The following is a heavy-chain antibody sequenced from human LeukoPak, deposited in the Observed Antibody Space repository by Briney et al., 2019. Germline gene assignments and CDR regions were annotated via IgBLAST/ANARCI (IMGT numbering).Heavy chain of an antibody. V-gene: IGHV4-59*08. D-gene: IGHD5-24*01. J-gene: IGHJ4*02. CDR1: GGSISSYY. CDR3: ARSRDGYNQYYFDY. Sequence: SETLSLTCTVSGGSISSYYWSWIRQPPGKGLEWIGYIYYSGSTNYNPSLKSRVTISVDTSKNQFSLKLSSVTAADTAVYYCARSRDGYNQYYFDYWGQGTLVTVSS. CDR2: IYYSGST.